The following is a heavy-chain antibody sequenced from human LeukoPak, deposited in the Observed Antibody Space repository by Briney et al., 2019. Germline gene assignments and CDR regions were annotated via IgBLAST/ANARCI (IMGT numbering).Heavy chain of an antibody. Sequence: GASVKVSCKASGYTFTGYYMHWVRQAPGQGLEWMGWINPNSGGTNYAQKFQERVTITRDMSTSTAYMELSSLRSEDTAVYCCAAGPYDFWSGYSASYYFDYWGQGALVTVSS. V-gene: IGHV1-2*02. CDR1: GYTFTGYY. CDR3: AAGPYDFWSGYSASYYFDY. D-gene: IGHD3-3*01. J-gene: IGHJ4*02. CDR2: INPNSGGT.